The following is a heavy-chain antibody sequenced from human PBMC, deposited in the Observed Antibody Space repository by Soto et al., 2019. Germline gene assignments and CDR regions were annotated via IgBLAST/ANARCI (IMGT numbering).Heavy chain of an antibody. D-gene: IGHD5-12*01. J-gene: IGHJ6*03. V-gene: IGHV4-59*08. CDR1: GGSISSYY. CDR2: IYYSGST. Sequence: PSETLSLTCTVSGGSISSYYWSWIRQPPGKGLEWIGYIYYSGSTNYNPSLKSRVTISVDTSKNQFSLKLSSVTAADTAVYYCARLWNSGYDYYYYYMDVSGKGTTVTVSS. CDR3: ARLWNSGYDYYYYYMDV.